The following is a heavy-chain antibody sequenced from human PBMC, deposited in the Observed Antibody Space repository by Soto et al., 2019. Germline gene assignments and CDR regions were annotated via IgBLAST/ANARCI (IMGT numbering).Heavy chain of an antibody. D-gene: IGHD2-2*01. CDR3: AREMGYCTTTSCHAGPLYYYMDV. Sequence: QVQLQESGPGLVKPSETLSLTCTVSGGSISSYHWSWIRQPPGKGLEWIGEVYNSGSTNYNPSLNNRVTISADTSKNHLSLSLSSVTAADTDVYFCAREMGYCTTTSCHAGPLYYYMDVWGKGTTVTVSS. CDR1: GGSISSYH. V-gene: IGHV4-59*01. J-gene: IGHJ6*03. CDR2: VYNSGST.